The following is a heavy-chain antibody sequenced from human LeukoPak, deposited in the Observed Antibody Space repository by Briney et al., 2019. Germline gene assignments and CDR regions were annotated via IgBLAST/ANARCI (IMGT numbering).Heavy chain of an antibody. D-gene: IGHD3-22*01. CDR1: GGSISSSNW. V-gene: IGHV4-4*02. Sequence: PSETLSLTCAVSGGSISSSNWWSWVRQPPGKGLEWIGEIYHSGSTYYNPSLKSRVTISVDTSKNQFSLKLSSVTAADTAVYYCARDRGYYDSSGYYYPWIYWGQGTLVTVSS. CDR2: IYHSGST. CDR3: ARDRGYYDSSGYYYPWIY. J-gene: IGHJ4*02.